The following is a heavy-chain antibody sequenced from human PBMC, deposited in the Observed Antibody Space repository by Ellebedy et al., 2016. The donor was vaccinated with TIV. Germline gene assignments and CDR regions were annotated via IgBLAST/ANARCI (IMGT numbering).Heavy chain of an antibody. CDR1: AWSFSGYY. V-gene: IGHV4-34*01. J-gene: IGHJ5*02. CDR3: ARGNTNGSGWPSQGYSNWFDP. Sequence: MPSETLSLTCAVYAWSFSGYYWSWIRQPPGKGLEWIGEFNHRGCTNSNPSLTSRVTISVDTSKNQFSLRLSSVTAADTAVYYCARGNTNGSGWPSQGYSNWFDPWGQGNLVTVSS. CDR2: FNHRGCT. D-gene: IGHD6-19*01.